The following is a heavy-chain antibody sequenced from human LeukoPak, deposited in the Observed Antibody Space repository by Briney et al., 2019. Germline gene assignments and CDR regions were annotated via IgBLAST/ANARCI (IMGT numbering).Heavy chain of an antibody. CDR1: GFTFDDYA. CDR3: ARDFYGGNSVYFQH. V-gene: IGHV3-9*01. D-gene: IGHD4-23*01. Sequence: GRSLRLSCAASGFTFDDYAMHWVRQAPGKGLEWVSGISWNSGSIGYADSVKGRFTISRDNSKNTLYLQMNSLRAEDTAVYYCARDFYGGNSVYFQHWGQGTLVTVSS. J-gene: IGHJ1*01. CDR2: ISWNSGSI.